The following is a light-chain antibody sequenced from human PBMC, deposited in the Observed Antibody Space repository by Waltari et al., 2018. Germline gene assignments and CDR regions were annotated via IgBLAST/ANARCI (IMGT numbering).Light chain of an antibody. CDR1: TSNIGRNY. Sequence: QSVLXXPPSASGXPGQRVTISCSGSTSNIGRNYVSLYQQFPGTAPKLLVYRNNERPSGVPDRISGSKSGTSASLAISGLRSEDEADYYCATWDGSLTAWVFGGGTKVTVL. J-gene: IGLJ3*02. CDR3: ATWDGSLTAWV. V-gene: IGLV1-47*01. CDR2: RNN.